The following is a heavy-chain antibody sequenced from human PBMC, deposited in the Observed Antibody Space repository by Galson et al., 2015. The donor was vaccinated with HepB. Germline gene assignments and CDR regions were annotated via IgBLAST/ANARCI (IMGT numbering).Heavy chain of an antibody. CDR2: IDPSDSYT. CDR3: ARLYGGFGDPSAGRFDP. D-gene: IGHD3-10*01. Sequence: QSGAEVKKPGEPLRISCKGSGYSFTSYWISWVRQMPGKGLEWMGRIDPSDSYTNYSPSFQGHVTISADKSISTAYLQWSSLKASDTAMYYCARLYGGFGDPSAGRFDPWGQGTLVTVSS. CDR1: GYSFTSYW. V-gene: IGHV5-10-1*01. J-gene: IGHJ5*02.